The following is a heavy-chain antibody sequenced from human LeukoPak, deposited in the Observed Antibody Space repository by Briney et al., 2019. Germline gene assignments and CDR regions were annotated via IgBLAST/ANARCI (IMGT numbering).Heavy chain of an antibody. Sequence: SETLSLTCTVSGGSISSYYWSWIRQPAGKGLEWIGRIYTSGSTNYNPSLKSRVTMSVDTSKNQFSLKLSSVTAADTAAYYCARGYMNSSGYYRYPYYYYYMDVWGKGTTVTVSS. CDR2: IYTSGST. CDR1: GGSISSYY. CDR3: ARGYMNSSGYYRYPYYYYYMDV. J-gene: IGHJ6*03. V-gene: IGHV4-4*07. D-gene: IGHD3-22*01.